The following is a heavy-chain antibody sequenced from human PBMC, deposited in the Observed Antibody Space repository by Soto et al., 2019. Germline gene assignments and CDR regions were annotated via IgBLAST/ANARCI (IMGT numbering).Heavy chain of an antibody. CDR2: INPSGGST. J-gene: IGHJ6*02. V-gene: IGHV1-46*01. CDR3: ARESTSSIAARNDYYYYQGMDV. CDR1: GYTFTSYY. D-gene: IGHD6-6*01. Sequence: ASVKVSCKASGYTFTSYYMHWVRQAPGQGLEWMGIINPSGGSTSYAQKFQGRVTMTRDTSTSTVYMELSSLRSEDTAVYYCARESTSSIAARNDYYYYQGMDVWGQGPTATASS.